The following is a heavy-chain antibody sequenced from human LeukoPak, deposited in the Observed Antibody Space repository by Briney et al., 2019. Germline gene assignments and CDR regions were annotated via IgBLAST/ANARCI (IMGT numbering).Heavy chain of an antibody. CDR3: ATDLRGNVHFDY. CDR2: ITTYNGKT. Sequence: ASVKVSCKASGYTFSIYGINWVRQAPGQGLEWMGRITTYNGKTHYAQKFQGRVTMTTDTSTNTAFMELRSLRSDDVALYYCATDLRGNVHFDYWGQGTLVTVSS. D-gene: IGHD1-1*01. V-gene: IGHV1-18*03. CDR1: GYTFSIYG. J-gene: IGHJ4*02.